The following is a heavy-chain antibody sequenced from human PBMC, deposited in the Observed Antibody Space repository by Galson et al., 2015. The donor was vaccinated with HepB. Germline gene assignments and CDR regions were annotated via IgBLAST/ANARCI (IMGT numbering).Heavy chain of an antibody. CDR2: ISGSGGST. V-gene: IGHV3-23*01. Sequence: SLRLSCAASRFTFSNYWMHWVRQAPGKGLEWVSAISGSGGSTYYADSVKGRFTISRDNSKNTLYLQMNSLRAEDTAVYYCAKGAPTYCSSTSCYYAGFDPWGQGSLVTVSS. D-gene: IGHD2-2*01. CDR1: RFTFSNYW. CDR3: AKGAPTYCSSTSCYYAGFDP. J-gene: IGHJ5*02.